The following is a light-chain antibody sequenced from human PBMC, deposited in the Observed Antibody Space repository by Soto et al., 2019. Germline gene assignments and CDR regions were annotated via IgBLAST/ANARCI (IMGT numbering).Light chain of an antibody. CDR1: QGISNY. Sequence: DIQMTQSPSSLSASVGDRVTITCRASQGISNYLDWYQQKPGKVPKLLIYAASTFQSGVPSRLSGSGSGTDFTLTISSLQPEDVATYYCQKYNSAPRVFGQGTKVEIK. V-gene: IGKV1-27*01. J-gene: IGKJ1*01. CDR3: QKYNSAPRV. CDR2: AAS.